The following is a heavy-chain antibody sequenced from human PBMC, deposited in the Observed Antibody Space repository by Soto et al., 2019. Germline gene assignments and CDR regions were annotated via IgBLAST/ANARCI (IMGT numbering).Heavy chain of an antibody. CDR2: ISYDGSNK. CDR3: ARQTYYYDSSGYNGMDV. V-gene: IGHV3-30-3*01. Sequence: QVQLVESGGGVVQPGRSLRLSCAASGFTFSSYAMHWVRQAPGKGLEWVAVISYDGSNKYYADSVKGRFTISRDNSKNTLYLQMNSLRAEDTAVYYCARQTYYYDSSGYNGMDVWGQGTTVTVSS. D-gene: IGHD3-22*01. CDR1: GFTFSSYA. J-gene: IGHJ6*02.